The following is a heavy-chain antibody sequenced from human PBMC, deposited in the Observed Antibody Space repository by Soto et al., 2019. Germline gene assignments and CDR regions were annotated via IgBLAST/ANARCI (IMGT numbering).Heavy chain of an antibody. CDR1: GGSISSYY. Sequence: ETLSLTCTVSGGSISSYYWSWIRQPPGKGLEWIGYIYYSGSTNYNPSLKSRVTISVDTSKNQFSLKLSSVTAADTAVYYCARDAKVRGVSQLNWFDPWGQGTLVTVSS. CDR3: ARDAKVRGVSQLNWFDP. CDR2: IYYSGST. D-gene: IGHD3-10*01. J-gene: IGHJ5*02. V-gene: IGHV4-59*01.